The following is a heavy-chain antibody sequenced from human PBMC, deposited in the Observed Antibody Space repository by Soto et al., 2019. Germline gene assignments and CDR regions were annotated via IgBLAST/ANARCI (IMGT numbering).Heavy chain of an antibody. Sequence: GGSLRLSCASSGFTFSSYWMHWVRQAPGKRLEWVATITNDGSAQYYVDSVKGRFAISRDNARNSLYLQMNSLRADDTAVYYCAGEHWYRFDPWGQGTLVTVSS. CDR2: ITNDGSAQ. V-gene: IGHV3-7*01. J-gene: IGHJ5*02. D-gene: IGHD2-8*02. CDR1: GFTFSSYW. CDR3: AGEHWYRFDP.